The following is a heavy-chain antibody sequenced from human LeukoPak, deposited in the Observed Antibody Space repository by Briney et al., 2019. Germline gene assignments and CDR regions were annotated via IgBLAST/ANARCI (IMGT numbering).Heavy chain of an antibody. CDR1: GFTFNKAW. CDR2: IKSRTDGGTT. D-gene: IGHD3-22*01. Sequence: PGGSLRLSCAASGFTFNKAWMSWVRQAPGKGLEWIGRIKSRTDGGTTDYAAPVKGRFTISRDDSESMLYLQMNSLKNEDTAVYFCTLFYYDSSGYYEAIGYSYGKDVWGQGTTVTVSS. J-gene: IGHJ6*02. CDR3: TLFYYDSSGYYEAIGYSYGKDV. V-gene: IGHV3-15*01.